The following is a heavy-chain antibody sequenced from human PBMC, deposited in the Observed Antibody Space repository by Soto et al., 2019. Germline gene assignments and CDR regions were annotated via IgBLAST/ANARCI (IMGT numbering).Heavy chain of an antibody. CDR3: ARVPAP. V-gene: IGHV4-39*06. CDR1: GGSISSSLCH. J-gene: IGHJ5*02. Sequence: PETLSLTCTVSGGSISSSLCHWGWIRQPPEKGLEWIASIKYSGTTFYNTSLKSRVTLSVDTSKNQFALKLSSVTAADKAVYYCARVPAPWGQGTLVTVS. CDR2: IKYSGTT.